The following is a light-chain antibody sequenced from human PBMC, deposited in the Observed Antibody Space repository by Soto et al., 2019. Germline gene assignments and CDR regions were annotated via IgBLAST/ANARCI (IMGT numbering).Light chain of an antibody. CDR3: ASYTTSDTEV. Sequence: QSALTQPASVSGSPGQSIAIPCTGTSSDVGGYNFVSWYQQHPDTAPKLLIYDVSKRPSGVSNRFSGSKSGTTASLTISGLQAEDEADYYCASYTTSDTEVFGTGTKVTVL. V-gene: IGLV2-14*01. J-gene: IGLJ1*01. CDR2: DVS. CDR1: SSDVGGYNF.